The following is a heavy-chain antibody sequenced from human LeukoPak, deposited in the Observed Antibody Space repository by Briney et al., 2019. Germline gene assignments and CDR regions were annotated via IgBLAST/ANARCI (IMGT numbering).Heavy chain of an antibody. CDR2: IYSSGST. D-gene: IGHD6-13*01. CDR3: ARGSIAASGAKWFDP. J-gene: IGHJ5*02. Sequence: SETLSLTCSVSGGSISGGSYYWSWIRQPAGKGLEWVGRIYSSGSTNYNPSLKSRVTMSVDTSKNQFPLKVSSVIAADTAVYYCARGSIAASGAKWFDPWGQGTLVTVSS. CDR1: GGSISGGSYY. V-gene: IGHV4-61*02.